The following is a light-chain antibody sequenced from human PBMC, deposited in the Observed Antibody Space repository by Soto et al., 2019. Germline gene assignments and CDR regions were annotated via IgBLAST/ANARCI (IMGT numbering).Light chain of an antibody. CDR1: SSTIGSNP. CDR2: ANN. Sequence: QSVLTQPPSASGTPGQRVTISCSGSSSTIGSNPVNWYQQLPGTAPKLLIYANNQRPSGVPDRFSGSKSGTSASLAISGLQSEDEADYYCAAWDDSLNGPVFGGGTKVTVL. V-gene: IGLV1-44*01. CDR3: AAWDDSLNGPV. J-gene: IGLJ2*01.